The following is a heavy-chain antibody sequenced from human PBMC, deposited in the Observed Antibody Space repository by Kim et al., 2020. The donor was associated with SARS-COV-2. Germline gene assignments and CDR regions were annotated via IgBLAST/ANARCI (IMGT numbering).Heavy chain of an antibody. Sequence: SETLSLTCGVSSGSISSNTWWNWLRQPPGRGLEWIGAIYHRGNTNFNPSLKSRVTMSIDTSKDEFSLKLTSAIVADTAVYFCARSYNIGGHLVHWGQGIQVTVSS. CDR1: SGSISSNTW. CDR2: IYHRGNT. D-gene: IGHD3-10*01. V-gene: IGHV4-4*02. J-gene: IGHJ4*02. CDR3: ARSYNIGGHLVH.